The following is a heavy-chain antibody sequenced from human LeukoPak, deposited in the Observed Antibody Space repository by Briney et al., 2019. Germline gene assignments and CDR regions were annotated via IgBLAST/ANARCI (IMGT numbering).Heavy chain of an antibody. Sequence: SETLSLTCAVYGGSFSGYYWSWIRQPPGKGLEWIGEINHSGSTNYNPSLKSRVTISVDTSKNQFSLKLSSVTAADTAVYYCARVIGNQLLFRISCWFDPWGQGTLVTVSS. CDR3: ARVIGNQLLFRISCWFDP. CDR1: GGSFSGYY. D-gene: IGHD2-2*01. V-gene: IGHV4-34*01. CDR2: INHSGST. J-gene: IGHJ5*02.